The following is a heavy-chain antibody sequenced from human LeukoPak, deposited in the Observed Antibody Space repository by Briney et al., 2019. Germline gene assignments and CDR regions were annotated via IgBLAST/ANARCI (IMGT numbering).Heavy chain of an antibody. CDR3: ARIFERPDTGDNWFDP. CDR1: GGSFSGYY. J-gene: IGHJ5*02. CDR2: INHSGST. V-gene: IGHV4-34*01. D-gene: IGHD3-9*01. Sequence: SETLSLTCAVYGGSFSGYYWSWIRQPPGKGLEWIGEINHSGSTNYNPSLKSRVTISVDTSKNQFSLKLSSVTAADTAVYYCARIFERPDTGDNWFDPWGQGTLVTVSS.